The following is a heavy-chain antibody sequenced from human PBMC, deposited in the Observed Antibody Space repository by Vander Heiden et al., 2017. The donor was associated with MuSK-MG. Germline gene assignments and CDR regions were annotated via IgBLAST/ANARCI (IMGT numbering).Heavy chain of an antibody. Sequence: QVQLVESGGGVVQPGRSLRLSCAASGFTFSSYGMHWVRQAPGKGLEWVAVIWYDGSNKYYADSVKGRFTISRDNSKNTLYLQMSSLRAEDTAVYDCAREGYCTGGSCFCRDCWGHGTL. V-gene: IGHV3-33*01. CDR3: AREGYCTGGSCFCRDC. CDR2: IWYDGSNK. CDR1: GFTFSSYG. J-gene: IGHJ4*01. D-gene: IGHD2-15*01.